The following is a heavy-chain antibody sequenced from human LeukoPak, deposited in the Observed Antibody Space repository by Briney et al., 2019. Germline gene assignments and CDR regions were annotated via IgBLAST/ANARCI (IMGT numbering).Heavy chain of an antibody. CDR2: IKSKTDGETT. J-gene: IGHJ4*02. CDR3: ARDLGYGDHYFDY. CDR1: GFTFSNAW. Sequence: GGSLRLSCAASGFTFSNAWMSWVRQAPGKGLEWVGHIKSKTDGETTSYATPVKGRFTISRDDSKNTLYLQMNSLRAEDTAVYYCARDLGYGDHYFDYWGQGTLVTVSS. D-gene: IGHD4-17*01. V-gene: IGHV3-15*01.